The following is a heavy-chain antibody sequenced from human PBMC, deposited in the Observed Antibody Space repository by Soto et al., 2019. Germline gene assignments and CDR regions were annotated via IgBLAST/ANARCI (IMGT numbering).Heavy chain of an antibody. V-gene: IGHV4-4*07. CDR3: AKDVSSRRWFDP. Sequence: QVQLQESGPGLVKPSETLSLTCAVSGASIRSYHWSFLRQPAGKGLEWIGRIQHTGNTNYNPSLKRRVTMSADTSKNQISLKMTSVAAADTAVYFCAKDVSSRRWFDPWGQGVRVIVSS. CDR1: GASIRSYH. J-gene: IGHJ5*02. D-gene: IGHD3-16*01. CDR2: IQHTGNT.